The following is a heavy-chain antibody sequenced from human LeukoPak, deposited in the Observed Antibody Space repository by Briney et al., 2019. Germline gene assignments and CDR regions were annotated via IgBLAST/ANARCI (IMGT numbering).Heavy chain of an antibody. CDR3: ARFGVYYDMGV. V-gene: IGHV4-59*01. J-gene: IGHJ6*02. Sequence: PSETLSLTCTVSGGSISGYYWTWVRQPPGKGLEWVGQIHYSGKADYNPSLRSRITISVDTSKNQMSLKLSSLTAADTAVYYCARFGVYYDMGVWGQGTTVTVS. CDR2: IHYSGKA. CDR1: GGSISGYY. D-gene: IGHD3-16*01.